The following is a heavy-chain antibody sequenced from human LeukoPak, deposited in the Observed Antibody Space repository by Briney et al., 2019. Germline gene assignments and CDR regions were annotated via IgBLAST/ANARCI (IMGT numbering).Heavy chain of an antibody. V-gene: IGHV3-21*01. D-gene: IGHD3-10*01. CDR2: ISSSSSYI. CDR3: ARGGYYGSGSYFSLSFDY. Sequence: GGSLRLSCAASGFTFSSYSMNWVRQAPGKGLEWVSSISSSSSYIYYADSVKGRFTISRDNAKNSLYLQMNSLRAEDTAVYYCARGGYYGSGSYFSLSFDYWGQGTLVAVSS. J-gene: IGHJ4*02. CDR1: GFTFSSYS.